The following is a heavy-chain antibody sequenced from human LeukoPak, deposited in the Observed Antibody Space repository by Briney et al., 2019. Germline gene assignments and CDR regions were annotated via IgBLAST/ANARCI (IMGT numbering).Heavy chain of an antibody. J-gene: IGHJ5*02. D-gene: IGHD5-12*01. CDR3: ARRHSDYDLGYWFDP. CDR2: INPNSGGR. CDR1: GYALTGHY. Sequence: ASVKVSCKASGYALTGHYMHWVRQAPGKGLEWMGGINPNSGGRNYAQKFQGRVTMTRDISIRTAYMELSRLRSDDPAVSYCARRHSDYDLGYWFDPWGQGTLVTVSS. V-gene: IGHV1-2*02.